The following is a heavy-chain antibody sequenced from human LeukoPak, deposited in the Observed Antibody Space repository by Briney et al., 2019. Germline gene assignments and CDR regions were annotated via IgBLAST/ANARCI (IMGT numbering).Heavy chain of an antibody. CDR1: GFTFSTYW. J-gene: IGHJ4*02. V-gene: IGHV3-74*03. CDR3: ARDLDWILFDY. D-gene: IGHD3-9*01. CDR2: TRPEGTTT. Sequence: GGSLRLPCAASGFTFSTYWRHWVRQAPGKGLFWVARTRPEGTTTAYADSVKGRFTISRDNAKNTLFLQMNSLSAEDTAVYYCARDLDWILFDYWGQGTLVTVSS.